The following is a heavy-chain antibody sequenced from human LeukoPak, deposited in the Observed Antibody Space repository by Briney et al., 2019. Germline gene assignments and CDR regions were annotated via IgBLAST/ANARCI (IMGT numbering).Heavy chain of an antibody. J-gene: IGHJ6*02. Sequence: PGGSLRLSCAASGFTFSSYAMSWVRQAPGKGLEWVSPISGSGGSTYYADSVKGRFTISRDNSKNTLYLQMNSLRAEDTAVYYCAKVGYCSSTSCYDWVDYYYGMDVWGQGTTVTVSS. D-gene: IGHD2-2*01. CDR3: AKVGYCSSTSCYDWVDYYYGMDV. V-gene: IGHV3-23*01. CDR1: GFTFSSYA. CDR2: ISGSGGST.